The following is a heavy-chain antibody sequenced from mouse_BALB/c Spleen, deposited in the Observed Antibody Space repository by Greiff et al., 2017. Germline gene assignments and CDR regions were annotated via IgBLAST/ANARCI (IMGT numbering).Heavy chain of an antibody. Sequence: VHVKQSGAELVRPGASVKLSCTASGFNIKDYYMHWVKQRPEQGLEWIGWIDPENGDTEYAPKFQGKATMTADTSSNTAYLQLSSLTSEDTAVYYCTAAYSNPSWFAYWGQGTLVTVSA. CDR3: TAAYSNPSWFAY. J-gene: IGHJ3*01. V-gene: IGHV14-4*02. CDR2: IDPENGDT. CDR1: GFNIKDYY. D-gene: IGHD2-5*01.